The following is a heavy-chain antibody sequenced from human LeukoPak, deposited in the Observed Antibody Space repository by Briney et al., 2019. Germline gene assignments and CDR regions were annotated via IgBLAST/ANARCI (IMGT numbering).Heavy chain of an antibody. D-gene: IGHD4-17*01. CDR2: IFHNGNT. CDR3: ARYFGDDVYFDY. V-gene: IGHV4-34*12. J-gene: IGHJ4*02. Sequence: SETLSLTCAVYGGSFSGYYWSWIRQPPGKGLEWIGYIFHNGNTYYNPSLKGRVTISTDTYSNQFSLELSSVTAADTAVYYCARYFGDDVYFDYWGQGTLVTVSS. CDR1: GGSFSGYY.